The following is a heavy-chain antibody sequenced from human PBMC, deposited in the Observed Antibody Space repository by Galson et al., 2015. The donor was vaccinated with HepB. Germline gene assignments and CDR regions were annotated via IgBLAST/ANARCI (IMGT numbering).Heavy chain of an antibody. V-gene: IGHV3-30*18. CDR1: GFTFSSYG. CDR2: ISYDGSNK. J-gene: IGHJ6*02. D-gene: IGHD3-22*01. CDR3: AKDIGGSYDSSGYYHYYYGMDV. Sequence: SLRLSCAASGFTFSSYGMHWVRQAPGKGLEWVAVISYDGSNKYYADSVKGRFTISRDNSKNTLYLQMNSLRAEDTAVYYCAKDIGGSYDSSGYYHYYYGMDVWGQGTTVTVSS.